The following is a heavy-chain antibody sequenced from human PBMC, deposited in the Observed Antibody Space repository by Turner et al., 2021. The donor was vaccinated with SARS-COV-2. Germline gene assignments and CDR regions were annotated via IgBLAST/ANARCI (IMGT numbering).Heavy chain of an antibody. D-gene: IGHD5-12*01. V-gene: IGHV3-15*01. CDR1: GFTFRNAW. CDR3: TTLFQRKWLRQTRGVGY. CDR2: IKSKADGETA. Sequence: EVQMVESGGGLVKPGGSLRLSCAASGFTFRNAWMSWVRQAPGKGLEWVGRIKSKADGETADYAAPVKGRFTISRDDSKNTLFLQMNSRKTEDTAVYYGTTLFQRKWLRQTRGVGYWGQGTLVTVSS. J-gene: IGHJ4*02.